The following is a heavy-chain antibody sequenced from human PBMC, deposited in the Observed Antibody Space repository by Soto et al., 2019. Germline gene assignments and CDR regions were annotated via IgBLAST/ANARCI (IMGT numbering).Heavy chain of an antibody. CDR2: IYPGDSDT. Sequence: GESLKISCKGSGYSFTSYWIGWVRQMPGKGLEWMGIIYPGDSDTRYSPSFQGQVTISADKSISTAYLQWSSLKASDTAMYYCSRLIFNIAARPAWFDPWGQGTLVTVSS. CDR1: GYSFTSYW. J-gene: IGHJ5*02. CDR3: SRLIFNIAARPAWFDP. V-gene: IGHV5-51*01. D-gene: IGHD6-6*01.